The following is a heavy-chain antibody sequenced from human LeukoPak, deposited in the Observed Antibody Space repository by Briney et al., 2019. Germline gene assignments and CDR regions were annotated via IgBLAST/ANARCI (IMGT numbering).Heavy chain of an antibody. CDR1: GFTFSSYS. Sequence: GRSLRLSCAASGFTFSSYSMNWVRQAPGKGLEWVSSISSSSSYIYYADSVKGRFTISRDNAKNSLYLQMNSLRAEDTAVYYCARHSLWLVDPREAYLDYWGQGTLVTVSS. J-gene: IGHJ4*02. V-gene: IGHV3-21*01. CDR2: ISSSSSYI. CDR3: ARHSLWLVDPREAYLDY. D-gene: IGHD6-19*01.